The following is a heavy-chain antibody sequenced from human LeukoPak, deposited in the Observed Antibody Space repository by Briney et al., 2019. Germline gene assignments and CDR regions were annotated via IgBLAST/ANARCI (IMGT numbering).Heavy chain of an antibody. CDR2: IYPDDSDT. J-gene: IGHJ4*02. D-gene: IGHD5-24*01. Sequence: GESLKISCKGSGYRFNAYWIAWVRQMPGKGLEWMGIIYPDDSDTRYSPSFQGRVTISADRSISTAYLHWSSLKVSDTAMYYCARASRDGYNQNFDYWGQGTLVTVSS. CDR3: ARASRDGYNQNFDY. CDR1: GYRFNAYW. V-gene: IGHV5-51*01.